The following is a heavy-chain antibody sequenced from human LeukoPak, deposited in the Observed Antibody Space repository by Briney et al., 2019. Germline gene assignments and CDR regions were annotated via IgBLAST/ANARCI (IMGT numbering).Heavy chain of an antibody. D-gene: IGHD6-19*01. CDR3: ARRIAMAGDTFDI. CDR1: GFTFSSYS. CDR2: ISSFSTYI. Sequence: GGSLRLSCAASGFTFSSYSMNWVRQAPGKGLEWVSSISSFSTYIYYADSVKGRFTISRDNAKDSLYLQMNSLRAEDTAVYYCARRIAMAGDTFDIWGQGTMVTVSS. J-gene: IGHJ3*02. V-gene: IGHV3-21*01.